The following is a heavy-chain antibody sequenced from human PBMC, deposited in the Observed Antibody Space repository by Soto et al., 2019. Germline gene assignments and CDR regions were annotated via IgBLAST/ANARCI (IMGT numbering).Heavy chain of an antibody. J-gene: IGHJ6*02. V-gene: IGHV3-11*01. CDR3: ARCLMGRGKRYYYSGMEV. Sequence: GGALRLSCAASGFTFSDYYTTWIRQVPGKGLGGVSYMGSSGVTIKDADSKKGRFTMSRDNAKRSLFLQMNSLRADDTSVYYCARCLMGRGKRYYYSGMEVWGQGATVTVCS. CDR1: GFTFSDYY. D-gene: IGHD3-10*01. CDR2: MGSSGVTI.